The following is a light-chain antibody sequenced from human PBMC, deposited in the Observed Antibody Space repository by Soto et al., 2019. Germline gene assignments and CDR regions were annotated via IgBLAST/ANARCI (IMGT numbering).Light chain of an antibody. CDR1: SSDVGGYNY. V-gene: IGLV2-14*01. CDR2: DVS. J-gene: IGLJ1*01. Sequence: QSALTQPASVSGSPGQAITISCTGTSSDVGGYNYVSWYQQHPGKAPKLMIYDVSNQPSGVSNRFSGSKSGNTASLTISGLQAEDEADYYCSSYTSSSTFYVFGTGTKLPVL. CDR3: SSYTSSSTFYV.